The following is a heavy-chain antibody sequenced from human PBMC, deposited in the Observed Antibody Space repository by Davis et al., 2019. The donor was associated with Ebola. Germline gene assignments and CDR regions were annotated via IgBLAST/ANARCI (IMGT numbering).Heavy chain of an antibody. CDR3: ARGWLRTGLDI. V-gene: IGHV6-1*01. CDR1: GDSISSNIPA. J-gene: IGHJ3*02. Sequence: HSQTLSLTCAISGDSISSNIPAWNWIRQSPSRGLEWLGRTYYNSKWYNDYAASVKSRITINPDTSKNQFSLQLDSVTPEDTAVYYCARGWLRTGLDIWGQGTMVIVSS. D-gene: IGHD5-24*01. CDR2: TYYNSKWYN.